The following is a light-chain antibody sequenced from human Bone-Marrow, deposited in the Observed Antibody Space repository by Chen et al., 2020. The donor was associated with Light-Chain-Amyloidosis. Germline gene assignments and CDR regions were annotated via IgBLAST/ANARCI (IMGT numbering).Light chain of an antibody. V-gene: IGLV1-40*01. Sequence: QSVLTQPPSVSGAPGQRVTLSCTGRSSNIGAGYDVHWYRQLPGTAPKLLISGNSNRPAGVPDRFSGSRSGTSASLAISGLQAEDEADYYCQSYDTSLSGSVFGGGTKLTVL. J-gene: IGLJ2*01. CDR1: SSNIGAGYD. CDR3: QSYDTSLSGSV. CDR2: GNS.